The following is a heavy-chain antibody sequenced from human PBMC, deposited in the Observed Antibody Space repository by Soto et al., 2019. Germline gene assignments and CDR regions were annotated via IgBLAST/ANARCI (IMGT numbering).Heavy chain of an antibody. CDR1: GFTFSSYA. Sequence: EVQLLESGGGLVQPGGSLRLSCAASGFTFSSYAMSWVRQAPGKGLQWVSAISGSGGSTYYADSVKGRFTISRDNSKNTLYLQMDSQSAEDTAVYYCAKFIGGLNTGTNYWGQGTLVTVSS. CDR3: AKFIGGLNTGTNY. J-gene: IGHJ4*02. D-gene: IGHD1-1*01. V-gene: IGHV3-23*01. CDR2: ISGSGGST.